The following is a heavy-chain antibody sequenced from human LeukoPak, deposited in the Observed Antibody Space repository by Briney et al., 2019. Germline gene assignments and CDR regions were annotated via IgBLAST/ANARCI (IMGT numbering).Heavy chain of an antibody. Sequence: SSETLSLTCTVSGDSIGSHYWSWIRQPPGKGLEWIGYIFYVGSTNYNPSLKSRVTISVDTSKNQFSLRLSSVTAADTAVYYCARSQGGYGSGRPKTNYYYYYMDVWGNGTTVTVSS. CDR3: ARSQGGYGSGRPKTNYYYYYMDV. D-gene: IGHD3-10*01. CDR2: IFYVGST. CDR1: GDSIGSHY. J-gene: IGHJ6*03. V-gene: IGHV4-59*11.